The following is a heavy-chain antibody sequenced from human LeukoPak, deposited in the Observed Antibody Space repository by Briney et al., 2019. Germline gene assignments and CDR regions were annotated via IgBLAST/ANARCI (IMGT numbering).Heavy chain of an antibody. CDR1: GFTVSGNY. Sequence: GGSLRLSCAVSGFTVSGNYMSWVRQAPGKWLEWASLIYSGDTTLYADSVKGRFTISRDISKNTLYLQMNSLRAEDTAVYYCARRAGGYSHPYDYWGQGILVTVSS. CDR3: ARRAGGYSHPYDY. CDR2: IYSGDTT. D-gene: IGHD4-23*01. J-gene: IGHJ4*02. V-gene: IGHV3-53*01.